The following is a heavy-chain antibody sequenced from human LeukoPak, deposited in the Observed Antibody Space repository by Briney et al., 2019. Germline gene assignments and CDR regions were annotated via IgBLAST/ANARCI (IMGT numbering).Heavy chain of an antibody. CDR2: IYHSGST. V-gene: IGHV4-30-2*01. CDR3: ARFTWAVAGTKADPYYYYMDV. CDR1: GGSISSGGYY. Sequence: PSQTLSLTCIVSGGSISSGGYYWSWIRQPPGKGLEWIGYIYHSGSTYYNPSLKSRVTISVDRSKNQFSLKLNSVTAADTAVYYCARFTWAVAGTKADPYYYYMDVWGKGTTVTVSS. D-gene: IGHD6-19*01. J-gene: IGHJ6*03.